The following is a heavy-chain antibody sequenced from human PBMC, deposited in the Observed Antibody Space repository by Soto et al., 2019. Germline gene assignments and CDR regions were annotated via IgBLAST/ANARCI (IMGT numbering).Heavy chain of an antibody. Sequence: EVQLVESGGGSVKPGRSLRLSCTASGFTFGDYAMSWFRQAPGKGLEWVGFIRSKAYGGTTEYAASVKGRFTISRDDSKSIAYLQMNSLKTEDTAVYYCTRGIAVARFPYLIDYWGQGTLVTVSS. D-gene: IGHD6-19*01. CDR2: IRSKAYGGTT. V-gene: IGHV3-49*05. J-gene: IGHJ4*02. CDR1: GFTFGDYA. CDR3: TRGIAVARFPYLIDY.